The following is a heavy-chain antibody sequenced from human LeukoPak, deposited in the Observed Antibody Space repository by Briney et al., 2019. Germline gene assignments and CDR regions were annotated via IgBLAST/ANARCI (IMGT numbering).Heavy chain of an antibody. CDR3: ARAGYSGSYGWAFDI. CDR2: IYTSGST. CDR1: GGSISSYY. V-gene: IGHV4-4*07. D-gene: IGHD1-26*01. Sequence: SETLSLTCTVSGGSISSYYWSWIRQPAGKGLEWIGRIYTSGSTNYNPSLKSRVTMSVDTSKNQFSLKLSSVTAADTAVYYCARAGYSGSYGWAFDIWGQGTMVTVSS. J-gene: IGHJ3*02.